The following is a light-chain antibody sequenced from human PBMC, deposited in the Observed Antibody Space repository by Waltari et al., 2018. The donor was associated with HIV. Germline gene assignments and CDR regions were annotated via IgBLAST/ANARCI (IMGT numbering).Light chain of an antibody. J-gene: IGKJ1*01. V-gene: IGKV1-5*03. CDR2: QAS. CDR3: HQYASFSGT. CDR1: QSVGPL. Sequence: DIRLTQSPSTLSASAGDRVAITCRAGQSVGPLLAWYQQKPGKPPKLLIFQASTLEGGVPSRFSGSVSGSDFTLTINGLQSDDFATYYCHQYASFSGTFGQGTKVELK.